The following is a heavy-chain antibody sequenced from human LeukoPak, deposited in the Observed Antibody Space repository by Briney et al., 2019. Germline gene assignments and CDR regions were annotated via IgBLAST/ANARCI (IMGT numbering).Heavy chain of an antibody. CDR1: GFTFSSYS. CDR2: ISSSSSTI. J-gene: IGHJ5*02. Sequence: GGSLRLSCAASGFTFSSYSMNWVRQAPGKGLEWVSYISSSSSTIYYADSVKGRFTISRDNAKNSLYLQMNSLRAEDTAVYYCARDQPYIIYYSSSWPTGNWFDPWGQGTLVTVSS. CDR3: ARDQPYIIYYSSSWPTGNWFDP. V-gene: IGHV3-48*04. D-gene: IGHD6-13*01.